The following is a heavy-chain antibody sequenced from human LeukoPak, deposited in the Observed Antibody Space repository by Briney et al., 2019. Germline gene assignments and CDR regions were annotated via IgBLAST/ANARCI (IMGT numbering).Heavy chain of an antibody. CDR2: IDPSSTYI. J-gene: IGHJ4*02. V-gene: IGHV3-21*04. CDR1: RFTFSSYT. Sequence: GGSLRLSCSASRFTFSSYTMNWVRQAPGKGLEWVSSIDPSSTYIYYADSVKGRFTISRDNAQNSLYLQMNSLRAEDTAVYYCARDPAAGLIDCWGQGTLVTVSS. CDR3: ARDPAAGLIDC. D-gene: IGHD6-13*01.